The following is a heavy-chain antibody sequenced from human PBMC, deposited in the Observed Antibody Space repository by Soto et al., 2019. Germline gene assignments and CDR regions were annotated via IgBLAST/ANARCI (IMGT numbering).Heavy chain of an antibody. Sequence: SETLSLTCTVSGGSISSYYWSWIRQPPGKGLEWIGYIYYSGSTNYNPSLKSRVTISVDRSKNQFSLKLSSVTAADTAVYYCARVLIRPGYYTQQTKYYFDYWGQGTLVTVSS. CDR2: IYYSGST. J-gene: IGHJ4*02. CDR1: GGSISSYY. CDR3: ARVLIRPGYYTQQTKYYFDY. D-gene: IGHD3-3*01. V-gene: IGHV4-59*12.